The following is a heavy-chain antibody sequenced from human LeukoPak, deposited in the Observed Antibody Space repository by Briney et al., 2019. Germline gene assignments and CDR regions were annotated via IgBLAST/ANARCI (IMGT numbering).Heavy chain of an antibody. V-gene: IGHV4-34*01. CDR3: ARGSDQLGWFDP. D-gene: IGHD2-2*01. J-gene: IGHJ5*02. CDR1: GGSFSGYY. CDR2: INHSGST. Sequence: SETLSLTCAVYGGSFSGYYWSWIRQPPGKGLEWIGEINHSGSTNYNPSLKSRVTISVDTSKNQFSLKLSSVTAADTAVYYCARGSDQLGWFDPWGQGTLVTVSS.